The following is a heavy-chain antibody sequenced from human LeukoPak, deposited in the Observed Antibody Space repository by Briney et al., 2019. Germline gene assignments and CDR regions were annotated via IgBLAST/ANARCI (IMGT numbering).Heavy chain of an antibody. J-gene: IGHJ4*02. CDR3: ARDYLGVVGTTTGGGNY. CDR2: ISSSSSYI. CDR1: GFTFSSYS. D-gene: IGHD1-26*01. V-gene: IGHV3-21*01. Sequence: GGSLRLSCAASGFTFSSYSMNWVRQAPGKGLEWVSSISSSSSYIYYADSVKGRFTISRDNAKNSLYLQMNSLRAEDTAVYYCARDYLGVVGTTTGGGNYWGQGTLVTVSS.